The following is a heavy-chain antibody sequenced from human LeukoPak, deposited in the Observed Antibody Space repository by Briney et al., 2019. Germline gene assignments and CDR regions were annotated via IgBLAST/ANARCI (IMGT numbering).Heavy chain of an antibody. CDR3: AKCGDIVVVPAAPGVDY. V-gene: IGHV3-11*06. D-gene: IGHD2-2*01. CDR2: ISSSSSYI. CDR1: GFTFSDYY. Sequence: GGSLRLSCAASGFTFSDYYMSWIRQAPGKGLEWVSSISSSSSYIYYADSVKGRFTISRDNAKNSLYLQMNSLRVEDTAVYYCAKCGDIVVVPAAPGVDYWGQGTLVTVSS. J-gene: IGHJ4*02.